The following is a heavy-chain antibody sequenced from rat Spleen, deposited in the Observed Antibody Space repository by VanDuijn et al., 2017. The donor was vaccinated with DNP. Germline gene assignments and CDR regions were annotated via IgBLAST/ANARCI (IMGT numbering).Heavy chain of an antibody. CDR3: ASGFGWFAY. CDR1: GFTFNKDW. D-gene: IGHD4-1*01. V-gene: IGHV5-31*01. J-gene: IGHJ3*01. Sequence: EVQLVESGGGLVQPGRSLTLSCVVSGFTFNKDWMTWVRQVPGKGLEWIASITTGGEITYYPDSVKGRFTISRDHATNTLYLRLNSLRSEDTAIYYCASGFGWFAYWGQSTLVTVSS. CDR2: ITTGGEIT.